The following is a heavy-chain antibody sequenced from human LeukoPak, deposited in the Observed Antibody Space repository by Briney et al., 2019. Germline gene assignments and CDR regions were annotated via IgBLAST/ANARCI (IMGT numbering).Heavy chain of an antibody. V-gene: IGHV4-59*08. J-gene: IGHJ4*02. D-gene: IGHD4-17*01. CDR1: GGSISSHY. CDR3: ARDDYGDYFDY. Sequence: PSETLSLTCTVSGGSISSHYWSWIRQPPGKGLEWIGYISYSGSTNYNPSLKSRVNISVDTSKNQFSLKLSSVTAADTAVYYCARDDYGDYFDYWGQGILVTVSS. CDR2: ISYSGST.